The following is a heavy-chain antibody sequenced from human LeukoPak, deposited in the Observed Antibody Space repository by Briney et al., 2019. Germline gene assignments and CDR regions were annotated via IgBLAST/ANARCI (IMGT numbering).Heavy chain of an antibody. CDR3: ARAKIAAAGTGAFDV. V-gene: IGHV3-23*01. Sequence: PGGSLRLPCAASGFTFSSYAMTWVRQAPGKGLEWGSAFSATDGSAQYAESVEGRFTISRDNSKNTLFLQMNSLGAEDTAVYYCARAKIAAAGTGAFDVWGQGTLVTVSS. CDR1: GFTFSSYA. J-gene: IGHJ3*01. CDR2: FSATDGSA. D-gene: IGHD6-13*01.